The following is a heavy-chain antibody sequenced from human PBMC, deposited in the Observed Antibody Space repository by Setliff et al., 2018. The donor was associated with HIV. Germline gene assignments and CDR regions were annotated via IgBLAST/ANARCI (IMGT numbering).Heavy chain of an antibody. V-gene: IGHV5-51*01. CDR3: ARQGIPQRRASDPSGLDY. D-gene: IGHD2-2*02. J-gene: IGHJ4*02. Sequence: PGESLKISCEGSGYSFTNYWIAWVRQMPGKGLEWMGIIYPGDSDTKYSPSFQGQVTISADKSISTAYLQWSSLKASDSAIYYCARQGIPQRRASDPSGLDYWGQGTLVTVSS. CDR2: IYPGDSDT. CDR1: GYSFTNYW.